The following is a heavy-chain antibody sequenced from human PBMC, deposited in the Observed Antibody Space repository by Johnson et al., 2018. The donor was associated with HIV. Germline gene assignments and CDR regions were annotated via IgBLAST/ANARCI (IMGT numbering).Heavy chain of an antibody. Sequence: QVQLVEYGGGVVQPGGSLRLSCAASGFTLNNYGMHWVRQAPGRGLEWVTSIPYDANNKYYADSVKGRFTISRDNSKNMLFLQMSSRRAEDTAVYYCAGDTTSGLDGSSWDGAFDIWGQGTMVTVSS. V-gene: IGHV3-30*02. CDR2: IPYDANNK. CDR1: GFTLNNYG. D-gene: IGHD6-13*01. J-gene: IGHJ3*02. CDR3: AGDTTSGLDGSSWDGAFDI.